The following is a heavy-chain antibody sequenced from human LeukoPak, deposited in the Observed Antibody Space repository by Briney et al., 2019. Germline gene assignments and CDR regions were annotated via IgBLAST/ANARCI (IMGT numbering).Heavy chain of an antibody. CDR1: GFTFSSYG. Sequence: PGGSLRLSCAPSGFTFSSYGMHWVRQAPGKGLEWVAVIWYDGSNKYYADSVLGRFTISRDNSKNTMYLQMGSLRAEDTAVYYCARDRPGGGINGMDVWGQGTTVTVSS. J-gene: IGHJ6*02. V-gene: IGHV3-33*01. CDR3: ARDRPGGGINGMDV. D-gene: IGHD3-16*01. CDR2: IWYDGSNK.